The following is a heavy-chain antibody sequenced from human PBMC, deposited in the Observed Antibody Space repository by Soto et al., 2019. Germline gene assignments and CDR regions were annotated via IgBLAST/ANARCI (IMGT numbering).Heavy chain of an antibody. CDR3: ARDQPVYNWKVTWFDP. D-gene: IGHD1-20*01. Sequence: ASVKVSCKASGYTFTGYYMHWVRQAPGQGLEWMGIINPSGGSTSYAQKFQGRVTMTRDTSTSTVYMELSSLRSEDTAVYYCARDQPVYNWKVTWFDPWGQGTLVTVSS. CDR1: GYTFTGYY. J-gene: IGHJ5*02. V-gene: IGHV1-46*01. CDR2: INPSGGST.